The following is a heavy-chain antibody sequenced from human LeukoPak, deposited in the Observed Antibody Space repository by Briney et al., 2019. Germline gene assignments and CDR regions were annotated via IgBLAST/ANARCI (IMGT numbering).Heavy chain of an antibody. J-gene: IGHJ4*02. D-gene: IGHD2-8*01. CDR1: GGSISSHY. Sequence: PSETLSLTCTVSGGSISSHYWSWIRQPPGKGLEWIAYLFDSVNTKDNPSLQSRLTLSADTSKNQFSLRLSSVTAADTAVYFCTRVVNGGHFDYWGQGTLVTVSS. CDR2: LFDSVNT. CDR3: TRVVNGGHFDY. V-gene: IGHV4-59*11.